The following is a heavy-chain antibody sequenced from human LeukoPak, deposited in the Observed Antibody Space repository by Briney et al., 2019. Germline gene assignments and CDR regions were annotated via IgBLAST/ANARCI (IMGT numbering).Heavy chain of an antibody. V-gene: IGHV4-39*01. Sequence: SETLSLTCTVSGGSINSGNYYWGWIRQPPGKGLEWIGNIYYSGSTYYNPSLKSRVTISVDTSKNQFSLRLSSVTAADTAVYYCARLPTFDAFDIWGQGTMVTVSS. J-gene: IGHJ3*02. CDR2: IYYSGST. CDR3: ARLPTFDAFDI. D-gene: IGHD2/OR15-2a*01. CDR1: GGSINSGNYY.